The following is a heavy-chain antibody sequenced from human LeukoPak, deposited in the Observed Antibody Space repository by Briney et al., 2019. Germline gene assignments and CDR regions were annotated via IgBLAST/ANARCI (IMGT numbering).Heavy chain of an antibody. CDR2: INPNSGGT. J-gene: IGHJ3*01. V-gene: IGHV1-2*02. CDR3: ARGGQVGAGTRAFHV. D-gene: IGHD1-26*01. CDR1: GHTFTGYY. Sequence: GASVKVSCKASGHTFTGYYLHWVRQAPGQGLEWMGWINPNSGGTNYAQKFQGRVTMTRDTSISTAYMELSRLRSDDTAVYYCARGGQVGAGTRAFHVWGQGTMVTVSS.